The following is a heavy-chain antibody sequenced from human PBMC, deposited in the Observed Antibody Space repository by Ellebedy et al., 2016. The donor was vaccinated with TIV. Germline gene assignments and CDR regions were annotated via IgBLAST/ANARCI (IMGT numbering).Heavy chain of an antibody. Sequence: GGSLRLXXAASGFTFSIYSMNWVRQAPGKGLEWVSYISSSSGTIYYADSVKGRFTISRDNAKNSLYLQMNSLRDEDTAVYYCARGGAGFDSMNRELSFDSWGQGALVTVSS. D-gene: IGHD1-26*01. CDR2: ISSSSGTI. J-gene: IGHJ4*02. CDR1: GFTFSIYS. CDR3: ARGGAGFDSMNRELSFDS. V-gene: IGHV3-48*02.